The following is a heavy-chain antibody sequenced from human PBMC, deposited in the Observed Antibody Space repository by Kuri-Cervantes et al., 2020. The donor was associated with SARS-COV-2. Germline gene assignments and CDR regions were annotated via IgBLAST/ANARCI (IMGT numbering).Heavy chain of an antibody. CDR3: AREPNTVTTNDYYYYGMDV. V-gene: IGHV3-30-3*01. CDR2: ISYDGSNK. Sequence: GESLKISCAASGFTFSSYAMHWVRQAPGKGLEWVAVISYDGSNKYYADSVKGRFTISRDNSKNTLYLQMNSLRAEDTAVYYCAREPNTVTTNDYYYYGMDVWGQGTTVTVSS. CDR1: GFTFSSYA. D-gene: IGHD4-11*01. J-gene: IGHJ6*02.